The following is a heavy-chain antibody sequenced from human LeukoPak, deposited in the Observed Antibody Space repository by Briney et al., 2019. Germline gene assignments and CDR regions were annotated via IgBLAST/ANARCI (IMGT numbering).Heavy chain of an antibody. CDR1: GGSISSYY. CDR3: ARHWVTYYYDSSGYRNWFDP. V-gene: IGHV4-59*01. Sequence: PSETLSLTCTVSGGSISSYYWSWIRQPPGKGLEWIGYIYYSGSTNYNPSLKSRVTISVDTSKNQFSLKLSSVTAADTAVYYCARHWVTYYYDSSGYRNWFDPWGQGTLVTVSS. CDR2: IYYSGST. D-gene: IGHD3-22*01. J-gene: IGHJ5*02.